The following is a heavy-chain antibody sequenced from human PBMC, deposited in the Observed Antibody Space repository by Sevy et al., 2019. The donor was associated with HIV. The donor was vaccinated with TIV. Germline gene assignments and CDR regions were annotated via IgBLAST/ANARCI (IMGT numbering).Heavy chain of an antibody. CDR2: ISYDGSNK. D-gene: IGHD3-10*01. J-gene: IGHJ4*02. CDR3: ARDFTMVRGVIITGYYFDY. V-gene: IGHV3-30-3*01. CDR1: GFTFSSYA. Sequence: GGSLRLSCAASGFTFSSYAMHWVRQAPGKGLEWVAVISYDGSNKYYADPVKGRFTISRDNSKNTLYLQMNSLRAEDTAVYYCARDFTMVRGVIITGYYFDYWGQGTLVTVSS.